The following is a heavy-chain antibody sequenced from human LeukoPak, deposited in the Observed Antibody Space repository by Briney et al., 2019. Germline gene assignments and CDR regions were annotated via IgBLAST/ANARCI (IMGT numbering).Heavy chain of an antibody. CDR3: ATNVHLARWYGVFDI. CDR2: VKSKTVGGTT. V-gene: IGHV3-15*01. Sequence: GGSLRLSCAASGFTFSDAWMSWVRQAPGKGLEWIGRVKSKTVGGTTDYAAPLKGKFTISRDDAKNTLYLQMNSLKAEDTAVYYCATNVHLARWYGVFDIWGQGTMVTVST. J-gene: IGHJ3*02. D-gene: IGHD6-13*01. CDR1: GFTFSDAW.